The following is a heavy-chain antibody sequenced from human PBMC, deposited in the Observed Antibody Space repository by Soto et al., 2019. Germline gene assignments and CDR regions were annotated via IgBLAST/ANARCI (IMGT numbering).Heavy chain of an antibody. D-gene: IGHD6-6*01. CDR3: AKDLKREGFIAARGSRGWNWFDP. J-gene: IGHJ5*02. CDR2: ISGSGGST. CDR1: GFTCSIYA. V-gene: IGHV3-23*01. Sequence: GVLRLSCAASGFTCSIYAMSLVLQAPGKGLDWVSAISGSGGSTYYADSVKGRFTISRDNSKNTLYLQMNSLRAEDTAVYYCAKDLKREGFIAARGSRGWNWFDPWGQGTLVTVSS.